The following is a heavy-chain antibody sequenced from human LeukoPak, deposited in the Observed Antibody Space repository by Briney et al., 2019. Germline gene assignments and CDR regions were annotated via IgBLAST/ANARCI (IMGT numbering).Heavy chain of an antibody. V-gene: IGHV1-69*04. CDR2: IIPILGIA. Sequence: SVKVSCKASGGTFSSYAISWVRQAPGQGLEWMGRIIPILGIANYAQKFQGRVTITADKSTSTAYMELSSLRSEDTAVYYCAKVNPGIAAAGIPGDNWFDPLGQGTLVTVSS. D-gene: IGHD6-13*01. CDR3: AKVNPGIAAAGIPGDNWFDP. CDR1: GGTFSSYA. J-gene: IGHJ5*02.